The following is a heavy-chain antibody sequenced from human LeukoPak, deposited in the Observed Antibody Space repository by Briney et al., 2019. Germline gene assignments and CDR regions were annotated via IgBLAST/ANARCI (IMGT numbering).Heavy chain of an antibody. D-gene: IGHD3-16*01. CDR2: IKHDESEK. J-gene: IGHJ4*02. CDR3: TRRLDD. CDR1: GFSFNSDW. V-gene: IGHV3-7*01. Sequence: GGSLRLSCAASGFSFNSDWMDWVRQAPGKGLEWVANIKHDESEKNYLDSVKGRFTISRDNAQNSLYLQMNGLRVEDTAVYYFTRRLDDWGQGTLVTVSS.